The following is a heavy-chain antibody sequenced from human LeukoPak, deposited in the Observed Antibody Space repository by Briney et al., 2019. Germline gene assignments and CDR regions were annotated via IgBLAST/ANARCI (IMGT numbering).Heavy chain of an antibody. CDR1: GFIFNSHY. J-gene: IGHJ1*01. CDR3: ARENWEKYDDFWSGYLTD. Sequence: GGSLRLSCAASGFIFNSHYMSWVRQAPGKGLEWVATIRQDGGATYSVDSVKGRFTISRDNANNALYLRMNNLGAEDTAVYYCARENWEKYDDFWSGYLTDWGQGTLVTVSS. V-gene: IGHV3-7*03. CDR2: IRQDGGAT. D-gene: IGHD3-3*01.